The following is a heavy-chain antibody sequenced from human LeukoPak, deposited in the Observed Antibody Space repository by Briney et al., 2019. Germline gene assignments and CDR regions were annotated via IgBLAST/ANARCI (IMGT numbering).Heavy chain of an antibody. J-gene: IGHJ4*02. V-gene: IGHV3-30*18. CDR3: AKDQYSAEGASDY. D-gene: IGHD5-12*01. CDR1: GFTFSSYG. CDR2: ILHDGSNK. Sequence: GGSLRLSCAASGFTFSSYGMHWVRQAPGKGLEWVAVILHDGSNKYYADSVKGRFTISRDNSKNTLYLQMNSLRAEDTAVYYCAKDQYSAEGASDYWGQGTLATVSS.